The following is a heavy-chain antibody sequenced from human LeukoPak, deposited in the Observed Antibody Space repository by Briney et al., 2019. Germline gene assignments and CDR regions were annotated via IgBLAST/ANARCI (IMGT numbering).Heavy chain of an antibody. D-gene: IGHD3-10*01. J-gene: IGHJ6*03. Sequence: SETLSLTCTVSGGSISGYYWSWIRQPPGKGLEWIGFISYSGGNINYNPSLKSRVTISVQTSKNQFSLKLTSVTAADTAMYYCARHGPLRGLYYYMDVWGKGTTVTVSS. CDR1: GGSISGYY. CDR3: ARHGPLRGLYYYMDV. V-gene: IGHV4-59*08. CDR2: ISYSGGNI.